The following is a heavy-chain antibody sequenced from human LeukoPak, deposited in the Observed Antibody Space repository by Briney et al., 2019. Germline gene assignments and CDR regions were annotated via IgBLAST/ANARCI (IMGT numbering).Heavy chain of an antibody. J-gene: IGHJ4*02. Sequence: GGSLRLSCAASGFTFSRSYMTWVRQAPGKGLEWVANIKEDGSEKYYVDSVRGRFSISRDNAKNSLYLQMNSLRAEDTAVYYCARDERGGTFYVLDSRGQGTQVTVSS. CDR3: ARDERGGTFYVLDS. CDR2: IKEDGSEK. CDR1: GFTFSRSY. V-gene: IGHV3-7*01. D-gene: IGHD1-26*01.